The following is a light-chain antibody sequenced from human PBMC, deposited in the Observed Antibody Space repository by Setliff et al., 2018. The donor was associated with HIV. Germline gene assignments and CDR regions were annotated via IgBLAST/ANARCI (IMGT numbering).Light chain of an antibody. CDR3: SSYSTGNTLIM. J-gene: IGLJ3*02. CDR2: EVR. CDR1: SSDIGGYNY. V-gene: IGLV2-14*01. Sequence: QSVLTQPASVSGSPGQSITISCTGTSSDIGGYNYVSWYQQFAGKAPKIIIYEVRNRPSGVPDRFSGSKSGNTASLTISGLQSEDEADYFCSSYSTGNTLIMFGGGTKVTVL.